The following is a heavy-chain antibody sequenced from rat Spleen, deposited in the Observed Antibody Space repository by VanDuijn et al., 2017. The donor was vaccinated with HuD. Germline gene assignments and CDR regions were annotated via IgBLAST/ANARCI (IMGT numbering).Heavy chain of an antibody. CDR3: ARRHYGYTDYFDY. CDR2: ISYDGSST. CDR1: GFTFSDYY. Sequence: EVQLVESDGGLVQPGRSLKLSCAASGFTFSDYYMAWVRQAPTKGLEWVATISYDGSSTYYRDSVKGRFTISRDNAESTLYLQMDSLRSEATATYNCARRHYGYTDYFDYWGQGVMVTVSS. D-gene: IGHD1-9*01. J-gene: IGHJ2*01. V-gene: IGHV5-29*01.